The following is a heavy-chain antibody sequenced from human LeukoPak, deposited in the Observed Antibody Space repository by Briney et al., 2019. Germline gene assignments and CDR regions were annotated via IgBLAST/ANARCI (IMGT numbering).Heavy chain of an antibody. CDR2: ISYDGSNK. V-gene: IGHV3-30-3*01. CDR3: ARDYSSGWYAPGY. Sequence: PGGSLRLSCAASGFTFSSYAMHWVRQAPGKGLEWVAVISYDGSNKYYADSVKGRFTISRDNSKNTLYLQMNSLRAEDTAVYYCARDYSSGWYAPGYWGQGTLVTVSS. J-gene: IGHJ4*02. CDR1: GFTFSSYA. D-gene: IGHD6-19*01.